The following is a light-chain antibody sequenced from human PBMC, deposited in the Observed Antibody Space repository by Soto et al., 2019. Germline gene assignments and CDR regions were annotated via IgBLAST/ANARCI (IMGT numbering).Light chain of an antibody. CDR2: DAS. J-gene: IGKJ4*01. CDR3: QQRSNWLT. CDR1: QSVGIY. V-gene: IGKV3-11*01. Sequence: EVVLTQSPATLSLSPGERATLSCRASQSVGIYLAWYQQKPGQAPRLLIYDASNRATGIPARFSGSGSATAFTLTISSLEAEDFAVYYCQQRSNWLTFGGGTKVEIK.